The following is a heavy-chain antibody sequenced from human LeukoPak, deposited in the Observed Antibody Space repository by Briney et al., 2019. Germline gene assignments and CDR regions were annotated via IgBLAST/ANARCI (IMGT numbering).Heavy chain of an antibody. V-gene: IGHV3-66*01. CDR2: IYSGGIT. J-gene: IGHJ4*02. Sequence: PGGSLRLSCAASGFTVSRNYMSWVRQAPGKGLEWVSVIYSGGITYYADSVKGRFTISRDNSKNTLYLQMNSLRAEDTAVYYCARGRVEDCSNGVCYWLCDDWGQGALVTVSS. CDR1: GFTVSRNY. D-gene: IGHD2-8*01. CDR3: ARGRVEDCSNGVCYWLCDD.